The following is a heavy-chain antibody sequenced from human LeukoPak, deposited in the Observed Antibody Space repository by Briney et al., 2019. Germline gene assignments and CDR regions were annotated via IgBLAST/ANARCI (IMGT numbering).Heavy chain of an antibody. CDR3: ALLTTVTTKDFDY. CDR1: GFTFSTYA. D-gene: IGHD4-17*01. V-gene: IGHV3-23*01. J-gene: IGHJ4*02. CDR2: ITGSGGTT. Sequence: GGSLRLSCAASGFTFSTYAMRWVRQAPEKGLEWVSTITGSGGTTYYADSVKGRFTISRDNSKNTPYLQMNSLRAEDTAVYYCALLTTVTTKDFDYWGQGTLVTVSS.